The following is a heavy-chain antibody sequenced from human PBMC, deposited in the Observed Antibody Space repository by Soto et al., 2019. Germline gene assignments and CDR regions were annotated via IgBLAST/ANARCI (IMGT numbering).Heavy chain of an antibody. V-gene: IGHV1-3*01. CDR1: GYTFTSYA. D-gene: IGHD1-26*01. J-gene: IGHJ4*02. Sequence: QVQLVQSGAEVKKPGASVKVSCKASGYTFTSYAMHSVRQAPGQRLEWMGWINAGNGNTKYSQKFQGRVTITRDTSASTAYMELSSLRSEDTAVYYCARGLGLYYFDYWGQGTLVTVSS. CDR3: ARGLGLYYFDY. CDR2: INAGNGNT.